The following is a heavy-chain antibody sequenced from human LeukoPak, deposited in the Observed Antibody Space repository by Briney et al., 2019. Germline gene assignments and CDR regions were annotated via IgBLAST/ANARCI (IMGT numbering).Heavy chain of an antibody. CDR3: ANDRHSYGPGAGSGFDP. CDR1: GFTFSSYA. CDR2: ISGSGGST. Sequence: GGSLRLSCAASGFTFSSYAMSWVRQAPGKGLEWVSAISGSGGSTYYADSVKGRFTISRDNSKSTLYLQMNSLRAEDTAVYYCANDRHSYGPGAGSGFDPWGQGTLVTVSS. D-gene: IGHD5-18*01. J-gene: IGHJ5*02. V-gene: IGHV3-23*01.